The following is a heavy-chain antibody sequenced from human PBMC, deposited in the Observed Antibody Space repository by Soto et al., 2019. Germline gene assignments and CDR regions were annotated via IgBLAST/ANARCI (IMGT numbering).Heavy chain of an antibody. CDR1: GGTFSSYA. Sequence: QVQLVQSGAEVKKPGSSVKVSCKASGGTFSSYAISWVRQAPGQGLEWMGGIIPIFGTANYAQKFQGRVTITADDSTSTAYMELSSLRSEDTAVYYCATPYSSGWSNYYYYGMDVWGQGTTVTVSS. CDR2: IIPIFGTA. D-gene: IGHD6-19*01. CDR3: ATPYSSGWSNYYYYGMDV. V-gene: IGHV1-69*01. J-gene: IGHJ6*02.